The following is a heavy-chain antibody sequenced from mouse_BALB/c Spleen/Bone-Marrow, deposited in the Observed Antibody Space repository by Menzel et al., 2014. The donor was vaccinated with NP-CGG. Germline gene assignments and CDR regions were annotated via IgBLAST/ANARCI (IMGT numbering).Heavy chain of an antibody. CDR2: IYPGSGST. CDR3: TPRLRY. CDR1: GYTFTSYW. Sequence: LQQSGSELVRPGASVKLSCKASGYTFTSYWMHWVKQRPGQGLEWIGNIYPGSGSTNYDEKFKSKATLTVGTSSSTADMQLSSLTSEGSAVYYCTPRLRYWGQGTTLTVSS. D-gene: IGHD1-2*01. J-gene: IGHJ2*01. V-gene: IGHV1S22*01.